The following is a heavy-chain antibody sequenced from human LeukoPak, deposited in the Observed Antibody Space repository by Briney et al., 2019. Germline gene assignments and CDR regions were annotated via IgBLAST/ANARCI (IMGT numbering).Heavy chain of an antibody. V-gene: IGHV3-48*02. D-gene: IGHD2-2*01. Sequence: PGGSLRLSCAASGSTFSSHTMNWVRQAPGKGLEWVSYISSTSSVIYYADSVKGRFTISRDNAKDTLYLQMNSLRDEDTAVYYCVREGLECSGSSCQRAAFDYWGQGTLVTVSS. CDR2: ISSTSSVI. CDR3: VREGLECSGSSCQRAAFDY. CDR1: GSTFSSHT. J-gene: IGHJ4*02.